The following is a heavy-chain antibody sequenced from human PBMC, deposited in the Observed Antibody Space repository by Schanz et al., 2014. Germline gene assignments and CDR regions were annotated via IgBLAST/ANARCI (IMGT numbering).Heavy chain of an antibody. CDR2: IVPITGIT. J-gene: IGHJ5*02. CDR3: ARDWGCPAGSCYDWFDL. Sequence: QVQLVQSGAEVKKPGSSVKVSCKASGYTFTSYTLSWVRQAPGQGLEWMGRIVPITGITNYAQRFQGRVTITADKSSDTAYMELSSLRTEHTAVDYCARDWGCPAGSCYDWFDLWGQGTLXTVSS. CDR1: GYTFTSYT. V-gene: IGHV1-69*08. D-gene: IGHD2-15*01.